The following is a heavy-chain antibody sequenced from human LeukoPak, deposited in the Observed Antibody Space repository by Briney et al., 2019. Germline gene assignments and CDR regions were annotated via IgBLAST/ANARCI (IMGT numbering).Heavy chain of an antibody. Sequence: GGSLRLSCAASGFTFSSYAMSWVRQAPGKGLEWVSTISGSGDSTYYADSVKGRFTISRDNAKNSLYLHMNSLRAEDTAVHYCARDSSVCEFDVWGQGTMVTVSS. D-gene: IGHD6-6*01. CDR3: ARDSSVCEFDV. CDR2: ISGSGDST. CDR1: GFTFSSYA. V-gene: IGHV3-23*01. J-gene: IGHJ3*01.